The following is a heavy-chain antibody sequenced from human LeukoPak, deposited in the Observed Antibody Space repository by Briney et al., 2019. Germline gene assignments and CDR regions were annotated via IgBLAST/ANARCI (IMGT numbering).Heavy chain of an antibody. Sequence: PSETLSLTCAVYGGSFSGYYWSWIRQPPGKGLEWIGEINHSGSTNYNPSLKSRVTISVDTSKNQFSLKLSSVTAADTAVYYCARGGGYYDILTAYYNTTYYYYYGMDVWGQGTTVTVSS. D-gene: IGHD3-9*01. CDR2: INHSGST. CDR1: GGSFSGYY. CDR3: ARGGGYYDILTAYYNTTYYYYYGMDV. V-gene: IGHV4-34*01. J-gene: IGHJ6*02.